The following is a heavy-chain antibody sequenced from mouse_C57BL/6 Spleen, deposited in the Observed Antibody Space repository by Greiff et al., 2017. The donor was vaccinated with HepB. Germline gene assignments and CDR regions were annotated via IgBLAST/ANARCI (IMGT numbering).Heavy chain of an antibody. Sequence: QVQLQQPGTELVKPGASVKLSCKASGYTFTSYWMHWVKQRPGQGLEWIGNINPSNGGTNYNEKFKSKATLTVDKSSSTTYMQLSSLTSEDSAVYYCARQVYSYDGYFDYWGQGTTLTVSS. CDR1: GYTFTSYW. V-gene: IGHV1-53*01. CDR3: ARQVYSYDGYFDY. D-gene: IGHD2-12*01. J-gene: IGHJ2*01. CDR2: INPSNGGT.